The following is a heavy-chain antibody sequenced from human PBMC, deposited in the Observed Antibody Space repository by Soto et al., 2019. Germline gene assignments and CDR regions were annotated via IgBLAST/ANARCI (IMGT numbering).Heavy chain of an antibody. V-gene: IGHV1-8*01. J-gene: IGHJ5*02. Sequence: GASVKVSCKASGYTFTSYDINWVRQATGQGLEWMGWMNPNGGNTGYAQKFQGRVTMTRNTSMSTAYMELSSLRSEDTAVYYCARDPSGLSHPSWFDPWGQGTLITVSS. CDR3: ARDPSGLSHPSWFDP. CDR1: GYTFTSYD. CDR2: MNPNGGNT.